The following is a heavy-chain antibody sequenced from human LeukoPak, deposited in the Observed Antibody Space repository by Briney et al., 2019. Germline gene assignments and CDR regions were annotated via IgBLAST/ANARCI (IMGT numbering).Heavy chain of an antibody. Sequence: SETLSLTCAVYGGSFSGYYWSWIRQPPGKGLEWIGEINHSGSTNYNPSLKSRVTISVDTSKNQFSLKLSSVTAADTAVYYCARRVTYHYDSSGYYPLNWFDPWGQGTLVTVSS. CDR2: INHSGST. CDR1: GGSFSGYY. D-gene: IGHD3-22*01. V-gene: IGHV4-34*01. CDR3: ARRVTYHYDSSGYYPLNWFDP. J-gene: IGHJ5*02.